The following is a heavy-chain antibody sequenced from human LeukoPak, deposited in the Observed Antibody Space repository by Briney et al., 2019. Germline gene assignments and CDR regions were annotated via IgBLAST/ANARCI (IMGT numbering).Heavy chain of an antibody. V-gene: IGHV4-59*01. D-gene: IGHD6-13*01. CDR3: ASGVEYNSSLFDY. CDR2: IYYSGST. Sequence: PSETLSLTCTVSGGSISSYYWSWIRQPPGKGLEWIGYIYYSGSTNYNPSLKSRVTISVDTSKNQFSLKLSSVTAADTAVYYCASGVEYNSSLFDYWGQGTLVTVSS. CDR1: GGSISSYY. J-gene: IGHJ4*02.